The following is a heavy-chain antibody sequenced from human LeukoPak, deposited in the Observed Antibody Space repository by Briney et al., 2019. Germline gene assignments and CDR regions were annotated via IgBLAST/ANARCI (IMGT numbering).Heavy chain of an antibody. V-gene: IGHV3-11*04. Sequence: PGGSLRLSCAASGFTFSDYYMSWIRQAPGKGLEWVSYISSSGSTIYYADSVKGRFTISRDNAKNSLYLQMNSLRAEDTAVYYCARAATAMGYYYYYGMDVWGQGTTVTVSS. D-gene: IGHD5-18*01. CDR2: ISSSGSTI. CDR3: ARAATAMGYYYYYGMDV. J-gene: IGHJ6*02. CDR1: GFTFSDYY.